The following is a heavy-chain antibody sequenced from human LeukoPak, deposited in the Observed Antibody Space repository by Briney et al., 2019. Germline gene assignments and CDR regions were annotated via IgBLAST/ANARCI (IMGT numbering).Heavy chain of an antibody. D-gene: IGHD3-3*01. CDR2: IKQDGSEK. CDR3: ARADQYYDFWSAGWYFDY. J-gene: IGHJ4*02. CDR1: GFTFSSYW. V-gene: IGHV3-7*01. Sequence: GGSLRLSCAASGFTFSSYWMSWVRQAPGKGLEWVANIKQDGSEKYYADSVKGRFTISRDNAKNSLYLQMNSLRAEDTAVYYCARADQYYDFWSAGWYFDYWGQGTLVTVSS.